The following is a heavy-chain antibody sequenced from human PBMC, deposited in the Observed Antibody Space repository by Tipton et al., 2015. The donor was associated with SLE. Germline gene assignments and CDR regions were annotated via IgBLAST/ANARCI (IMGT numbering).Heavy chain of an antibody. CDR2: MSPNSGIP. CDR1: GYTFTTYD. D-gene: IGHD6-13*01. J-gene: IGHJ4*02. V-gene: IGHV1-8*02. Sequence: QSGAEVKKPGASVKVSCKASGYTFTTYDIHWVRQATGQGLEWMGWMSPNSGIPGYAQKFQGRVTLTMDTSISTAYMEVSSLTSDDTAVYYCARDYSVASAGNYFDYWGQGTLVTVSS. CDR3: ARDYSVASAGNYFDY.